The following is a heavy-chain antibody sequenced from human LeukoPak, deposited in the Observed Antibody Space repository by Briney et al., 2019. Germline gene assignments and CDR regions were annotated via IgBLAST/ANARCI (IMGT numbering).Heavy chain of an antibody. D-gene: IGHD1-7*01. CDR3: ARGKWNYPFDY. CDR2: ISGYGDSA. CDR1: GFTFSSYA. Sequence: PGGSLRLSCAASGFTFSSYAMSWVRQAPGKGLEWVSAISGYGDSANYADSVKGRFTISRDNSKNTLYLQMNSLRAEDTAVYYCARGKWNYPFDYWGQGTLVTVSS. J-gene: IGHJ4*02. V-gene: IGHV3-23*01.